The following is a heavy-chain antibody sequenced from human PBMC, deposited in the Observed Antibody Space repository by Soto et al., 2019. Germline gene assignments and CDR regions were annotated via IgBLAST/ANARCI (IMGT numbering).Heavy chain of an antibody. CDR2: IYFRGNT. CDR1: GDSINSDKYY. CDR3: ARLEGLATISYFFDF. Sequence: QLQLQESGPGLVKPSETLSLTCSVSGDSINSDKYYWGWIRQPPGKGLEWIGSIYFRGNTYYNPSLQTRVTISLDKSNCQFSLKLISVTAADSAVYFCARLEGLATISYFFDFWGQGALVTVSS. D-gene: IGHD3-9*01. J-gene: IGHJ4*02. V-gene: IGHV4-39*01.